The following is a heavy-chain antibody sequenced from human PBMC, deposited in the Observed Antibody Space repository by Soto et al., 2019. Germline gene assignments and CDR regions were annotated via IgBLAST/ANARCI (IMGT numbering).Heavy chain of an antibody. CDR2: IYYSGST. J-gene: IGHJ3*02. CDR1: GGSISSGGYY. CDR3: ARASPLRAQRAFDI. V-gene: IGHV4-31*03. D-gene: IGHD2-2*01. Sequence: QVQLQASGPGLVKPSQTLSLTCTVSGGSISSGGYYWSWIRQHPGKGLEWIGYIYYSGSTYYNPSLKSRVTISVDTSKNQFSLKLSSVTAADTAVYYCARASPLRAQRAFDIWGQGTMVTVSS.